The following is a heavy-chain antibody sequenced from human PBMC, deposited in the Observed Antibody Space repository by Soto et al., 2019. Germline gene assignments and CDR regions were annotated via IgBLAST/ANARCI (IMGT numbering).Heavy chain of an antibody. V-gene: IGHV1-3*01. Sequence: QVQLVQSGAEVKKPGASVKVSCKASGYTFTSYAMHWVRQAPGQRLEWMGWINAGNGNTKYSQKFQGSVTITRDASASTDYMELSSLRSKDTAVDSCARGQGGPDGPGDYWGQGTLVTVSS. CDR1: GYTFTSYA. CDR2: INAGNGNT. D-gene: IGHD2-15*01. J-gene: IGHJ4*02. CDR3: ARGQGGPDGPGDY.